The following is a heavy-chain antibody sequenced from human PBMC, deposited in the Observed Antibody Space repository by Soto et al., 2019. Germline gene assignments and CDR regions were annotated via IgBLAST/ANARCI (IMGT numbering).Heavy chain of an antibody. Sequence: QVQLVQSGAEVKKPGASVKVSCKDSGYTFTSYDINWVRQATGQGLAWMGWMNHNSGNTGYAQKFQGRVTMTRNTSISTAYMELSSLRSEDTAVYYGARGVGYHCRGVSCYSPWFDPWGQGTLVTVSS. CDR2: MNHNSGNT. J-gene: IGHJ5*02. CDR3: ARGVGYHCRGVSCYSPWFDP. V-gene: IGHV1-8*01. CDR1: GYTFTSYD. D-gene: IGHD2-15*01.